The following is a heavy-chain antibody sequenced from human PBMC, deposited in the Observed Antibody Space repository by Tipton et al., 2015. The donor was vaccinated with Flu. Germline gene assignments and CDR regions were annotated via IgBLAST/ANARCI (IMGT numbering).Heavy chain of an antibody. CDR3: ARAPESRTHDYGDAPDH. V-gene: IGHV4-59*01. CDR1: GGPISSYY. D-gene: IGHD4-17*01. Sequence: LRLSCTVSGGPISSYYWSWIRQPPGKGLEWIGYIYYSGSTNYNPSLKSRVTISVDTSKNQFSLKLSSVTAADTAVYYCARAPESRTHDYGDAPDHWGQGTLVTVSS. CDR2: IYYSGST. J-gene: IGHJ4*02.